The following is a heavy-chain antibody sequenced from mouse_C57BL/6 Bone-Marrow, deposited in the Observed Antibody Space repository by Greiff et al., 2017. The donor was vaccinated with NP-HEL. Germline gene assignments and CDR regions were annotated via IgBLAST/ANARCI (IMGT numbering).Heavy chain of an antibody. J-gene: IGHJ2*01. D-gene: IGHD1-1*01. Sequence: LVESGAELVKPGASVKMSCKASGYTFTTYPIEWMKQNHGKSLEWIGNFHPYNDDTKYNEKFKGKATLTVEKSSSTVYLELSRLTSDDSAVYYCALSTTVVATGGFDYWGQGTTLTVSS. CDR3: ALSTTVVATGGFDY. V-gene: IGHV1-47*01. CDR2: FHPYNDDT. CDR1: GYTFTTYP.